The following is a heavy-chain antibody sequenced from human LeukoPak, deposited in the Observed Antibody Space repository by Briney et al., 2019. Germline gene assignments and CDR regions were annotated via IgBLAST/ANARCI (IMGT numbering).Heavy chain of an antibody. Sequence: SGPTLVKPTQTLTLTCTFSGFSLSTSAVGVGWIRQPPGKALEGLALIYWNDDERYNPSLKSRLTITKDTSKNQVVLTMTNMDPVDTATYYCAHRLLGSGWYRAFDYWGQGTLVTVSS. D-gene: IGHD6-19*01. V-gene: IGHV2-5*01. CDR3: AHRLLGSGWYRAFDY. J-gene: IGHJ4*02. CDR2: IYWNDDE. CDR1: GFSLSTSAVG.